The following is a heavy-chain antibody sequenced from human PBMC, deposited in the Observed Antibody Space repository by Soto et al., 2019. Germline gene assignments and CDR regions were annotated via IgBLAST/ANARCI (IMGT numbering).Heavy chain of an antibody. Sequence: SVKVSCKASGGTFSSYAISWVRQAPGQGLEWMGGIIPIFGTANYAQKFQGRVTITADESTSTAYMELSSLRSEDTAVYYCARGVEMATAWFDPWGQGTLVTVSS. J-gene: IGHJ5*02. CDR3: ARGVEMATAWFDP. V-gene: IGHV1-69*13. CDR2: IIPIFGTA. D-gene: IGHD5-12*01. CDR1: GGTFSSYA.